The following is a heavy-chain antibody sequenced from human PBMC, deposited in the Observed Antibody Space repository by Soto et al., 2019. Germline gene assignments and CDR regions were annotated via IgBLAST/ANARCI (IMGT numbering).Heavy chain of an antibody. CDR3: ARGAARSREVVISTDGNY. D-gene: IGHD3-22*01. J-gene: IGHJ4*02. CDR1: GYSFTSYW. V-gene: IGHV5-51*01. Sequence: GESLKISCKGSGYSFTSYWIGWVRQMPGKGLEWMGIIYPGDSDTRYSPSFQGQVTISADKSISTAYLQWSSLKASDTAMYYCARGAARSREVVISTDGNYWGQGTLVTVSS. CDR2: IYPGDSDT.